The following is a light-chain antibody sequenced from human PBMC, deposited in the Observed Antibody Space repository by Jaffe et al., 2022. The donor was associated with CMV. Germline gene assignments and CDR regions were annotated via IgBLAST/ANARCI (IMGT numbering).Light chain of an antibody. CDR3: CSYTTTSTLHYI. CDR2: DVS. J-gene: IGLJ1*01. CDR1: NSDIGGNKF. Sequence: QSALTQPASVTGSPGQSIILSCTGTNSDIGGNKFVSWYQQHPGKAPKIIIYDVSKRPSGVSDRFSGSKSGNRASLTISGLQAEDEADYYCCSYTTTSTLHYIFGTGTKVTVL. V-gene: IGLV2-14*03.